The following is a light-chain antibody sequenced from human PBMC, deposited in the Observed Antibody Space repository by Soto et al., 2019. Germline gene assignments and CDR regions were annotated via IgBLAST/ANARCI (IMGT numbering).Light chain of an antibody. J-gene: IGKJ3*01. CDR1: QSVSSSY. CDR3: QQYGSSPLT. CDR2: GAS. Sequence: EIVLTQSPGTLSLSPGERATLSCRASQSVSSSYLAWYQQKPGPAPRLLIYGASSRATGIPDRFSGSGSGTDFTLTISRLEPEDFAVYYCQQYGSSPLTFGHGTKVYIK. V-gene: IGKV3-20*01.